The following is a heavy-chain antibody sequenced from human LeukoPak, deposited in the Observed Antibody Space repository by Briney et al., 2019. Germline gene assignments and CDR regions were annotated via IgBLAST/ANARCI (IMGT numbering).Heavy chain of an antibody. J-gene: IGHJ4*02. Sequence: DSVKVSCKGSGYTFTDYYMHWVRQAPGQGLELMAKINPNSGATAYAERFQGRVTLTRDTSISTMYMELRTLTSGDPAVYYRARPSDYGDYIDYWGQGTPVTVSS. V-gene: IGHV1-2*02. CDR2: INPNSGAT. CDR1: GYTFTDYY. D-gene: IGHD4-17*01. CDR3: ARPSDYGDYIDY.